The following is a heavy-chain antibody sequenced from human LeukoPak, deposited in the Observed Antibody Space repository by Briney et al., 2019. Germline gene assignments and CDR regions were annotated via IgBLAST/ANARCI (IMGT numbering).Heavy chain of an antibody. V-gene: IGHV3-30*03. CDR1: GFTFSSHG. Sequence: PGRSLRLSCAASGFTFSSHGMHWVRQAPGKGLEWVAVISYDGSNKYYADSVKGRFTISRDNSKNTLYLQMNSLRAEDTAVYYCARGSDYGDPHTWGQGTLVTVSS. CDR2: ISYDGSNK. CDR3: ARGSDYGDPHT. J-gene: IGHJ5*02. D-gene: IGHD4-17*01.